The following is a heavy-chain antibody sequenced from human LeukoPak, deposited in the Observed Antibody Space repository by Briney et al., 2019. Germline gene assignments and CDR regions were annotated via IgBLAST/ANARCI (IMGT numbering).Heavy chain of an antibody. CDR3: ARYDFWSGYSTDYYYYYMDV. CDR2: INPNSGGT. J-gene: IGHJ6*03. D-gene: IGHD3-3*01. V-gene: IGHV1-2*02. CDR1: GYTFTGYY. Sequence: GASVKVSCKASGYTFTGYYMHWVRQAPGQGLEWMGWINPNSGGTNYAQKFQGRVTMTRDTSISTAYMELSRLRSDDTAVYYCARYDFWSGYSTDYYYYYMDVWGKGTTVTVSS.